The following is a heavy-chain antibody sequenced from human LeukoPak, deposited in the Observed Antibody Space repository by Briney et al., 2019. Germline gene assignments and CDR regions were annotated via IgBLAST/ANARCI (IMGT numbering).Heavy chain of an antibody. CDR1: GGSVSSGNYY. V-gene: IGHV4-61*01. CDR3: ARDSLDYGMDV. J-gene: IGHJ6*02. CDR2: IYYSGST. Sequence: PSETLSLTCTVSGGSVSSGNYYWSWIRQPPGKGLDWIGYIYYSGSTNYNPSLKSRVTISVDTSKNQFSLRLSSVTAADTAVYYCARDSLDYGMDVWGQGTTVTVSS.